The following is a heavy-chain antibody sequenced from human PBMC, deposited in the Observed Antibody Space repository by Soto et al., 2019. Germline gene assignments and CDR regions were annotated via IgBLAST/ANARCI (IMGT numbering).Heavy chain of an antibody. Sequence: GESLKISCKGSGYSFTSYWIGWVRQMPGKGLEWMGIIYPGDSDTRYSPSFQGQVTISADKSISTAYLQWSSLKASDTAMYYCARHGGYCSSTSCHPKYYYYYYYMDVWGKGTTVTVSS. J-gene: IGHJ6*03. V-gene: IGHV5-51*01. CDR1: GYSFTSYW. CDR2: IYPGDSDT. CDR3: ARHGGYCSSTSCHPKYYYYYYYMDV. D-gene: IGHD2-2*01.